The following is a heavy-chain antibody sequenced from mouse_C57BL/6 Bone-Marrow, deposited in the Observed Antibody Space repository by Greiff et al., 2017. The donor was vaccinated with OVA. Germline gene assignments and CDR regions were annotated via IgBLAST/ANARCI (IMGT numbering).Heavy chain of an antibody. J-gene: IGHJ1*03. D-gene: IGHD1-1*01. V-gene: IGHV7-3*01. CDR1: GFTFTDYY. CDR3: ARYTTGVARYFDV. CDR2: IRNEANGYTK. Sequence: DVKLQESGGGLVQPGGSLSLSCAASGFTFTDYYMSWVRQPPGQGLEWLGFIRNEANGYTKEYSASVKGRFTITRDPSQTILELEMNAQRAEDRATYYCARYTTGVARYFDVWGTGTTVTVSA.